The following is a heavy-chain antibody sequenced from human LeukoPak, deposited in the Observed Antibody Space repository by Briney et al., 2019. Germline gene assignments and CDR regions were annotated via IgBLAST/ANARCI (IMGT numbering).Heavy chain of an antibody. CDR1: GYTFTSYG. CDR3: ARKLFRNSPEKY. Sequence: GASVKVSCKASGYTFTSYGISWVRQAPGQGLEWMGWISAYNGNTNYAQKLQGRVTMTTDTSTSTAYMELSSLRSEDTAVYYCARKLFRNSPEKYWGQGTLVTVSS. CDR2: ISAYNGNT. J-gene: IGHJ4*02. V-gene: IGHV1-18*01. D-gene: IGHD2-15*01.